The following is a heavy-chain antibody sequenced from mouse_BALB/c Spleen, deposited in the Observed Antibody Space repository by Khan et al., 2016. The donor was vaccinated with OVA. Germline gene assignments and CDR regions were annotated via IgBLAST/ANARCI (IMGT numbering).Heavy chain of an antibody. CDR2: IRSGGSFT. V-gene: IGHV5-9-3*01. Sequence: EVELVESRGGLVKPGGSLKLSCAASGFTFSNYGMSWVRQTPEKRLVWVAPIRSGGSFTYYPASVKGRFTISRDHANNTLYLQLSSLRSEDTAMYYWTRTRGYYGSNYFDGWGQGSTLTVSS. CDR3: TRTRGYYGSNYFDG. D-gene: IGHD1-1*01. J-gene: IGHJ2*01. CDR1: GFTFSNYG.